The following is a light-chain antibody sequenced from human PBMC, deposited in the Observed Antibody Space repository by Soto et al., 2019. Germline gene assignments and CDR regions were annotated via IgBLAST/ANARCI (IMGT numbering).Light chain of an antibody. CDR3: QHYNSYSEA. Sequence: DIQITQSPSTLSGSVGDRVTITCRASQTISIWLAWYQQKPGKAPKLLIYKASTLKSGVPSRFSGSGSGTEFTLTISSLQPDDFANYYCQHYNSYSEAFGQGTKLDIK. CDR2: KAS. V-gene: IGKV1-5*03. CDR1: QTISIW. J-gene: IGKJ1*01.